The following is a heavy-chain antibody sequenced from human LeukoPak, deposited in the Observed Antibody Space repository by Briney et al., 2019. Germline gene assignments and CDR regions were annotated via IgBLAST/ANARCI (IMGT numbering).Heavy chain of an antibody. V-gene: IGHV3-23*01. CDR2: ISGSGVGT. CDR1: GFTFGTYA. J-gene: IGHJ4*02. CDR3: AKASGDYDY. Sequence: PGGSLRLSCAASGFTFGTYAMSWVRQAPGKGLDWVSGISGSGVGTYYADSVKGRFTISRDNSKNTLYLQMNSLRVEGTAVYYCAKASGDYDYWGQGTLVTVSS. D-gene: IGHD4-17*01.